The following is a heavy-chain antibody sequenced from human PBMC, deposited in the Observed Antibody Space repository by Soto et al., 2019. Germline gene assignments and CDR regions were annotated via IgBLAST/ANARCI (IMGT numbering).Heavy chain of an antibody. Sequence: EVQLVESGGGLVQPGRSLRLSCAASGFTFDDYAMHWVRQAPGKGLEWVSGISWNSGSIGYADSVKGRFTISRDNAKNSLYRQMNSLRAEDTALYYFAKAVGASSSWYENGWFAPWGQGTLVTVSS. J-gene: IGHJ5*02. CDR3: AKAVGASSSWYENGWFAP. CDR1: GFTFDDYA. D-gene: IGHD6-13*01. CDR2: ISWNSGSI. V-gene: IGHV3-9*01.